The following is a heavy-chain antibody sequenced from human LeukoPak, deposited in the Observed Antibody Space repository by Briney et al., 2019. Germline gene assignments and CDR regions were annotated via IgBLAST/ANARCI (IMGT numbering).Heavy chain of an antibody. CDR3: ARENGYRYDY. D-gene: IGHD5-18*01. CDR1: GGSIRSTTYY. J-gene: IGHJ4*02. Sequence: SETLSLTCTVSGGSIRSTTYYWSWIRQPPGKGLEWIGSIYYSGSTNYNPSLKSRVTISVDTSKNQFSLKLSSVTAADTALYYCARENGYRYDYWGQGTLVTVSS. V-gene: IGHV4-61*01. CDR2: IYYSGST.